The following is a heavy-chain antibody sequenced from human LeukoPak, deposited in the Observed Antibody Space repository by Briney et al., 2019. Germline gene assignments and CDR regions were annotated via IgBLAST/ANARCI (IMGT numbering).Heavy chain of an antibody. D-gene: IGHD2-2*02. CDR2: ICSSISTI. J-gene: IGHJ6*02. CDR1: GFTFSSYS. V-gene: IGHV3-48*01. CDR3: ARSRYTRGPIYYYYGMDV. Sequence: GGALRLSCAASGFTFSSYSMNWVRQAPGEGLEWVSYICSSISTIYYADSVKGRFNISRDNAKNSLYLQMNSLSAEDTAVYYCARSRYTRGPIYYYYGMDVWGQGTTVTVSS.